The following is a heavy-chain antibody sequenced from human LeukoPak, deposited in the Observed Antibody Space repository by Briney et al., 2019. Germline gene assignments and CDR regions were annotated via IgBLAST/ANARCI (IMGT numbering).Heavy chain of an antibody. D-gene: IGHD2-2*02. CDR3: AKGVVVVPAAIYYGMDV. J-gene: IGHJ6*02. Sequence: GRSLRLSCAASGFTFDDYAMRWVRQAPGKGLEWVSGISWNSGSIGYADSVKGRFTISRDNAKNSLYLQMNSLRAEDTALYYCAKGVVVVPAAIYYGMDVWGQGTTVTVSS. CDR2: ISWNSGSI. CDR1: GFTFDDYA. V-gene: IGHV3-9*01.